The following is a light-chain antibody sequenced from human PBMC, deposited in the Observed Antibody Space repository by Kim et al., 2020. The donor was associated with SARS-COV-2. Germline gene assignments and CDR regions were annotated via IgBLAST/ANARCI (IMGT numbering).Light chain of an antibody. J-gene: IGLJ3*02. Sequence: QSVLTQPPSASGTPGQSVSVSCSGSSSNIGSNTVNWYQQLPGRAPKLLIHSSNQRPSGVPDRFSGSKSGTSASLAISGLQSDDEADYYCASWDDGLNARVFGGGTQLTVL. CDR1: SSNIGSNT. V-gene: IGLV1-44*01. CDR3: ASWDDGLNARV. CDR2: SSN.